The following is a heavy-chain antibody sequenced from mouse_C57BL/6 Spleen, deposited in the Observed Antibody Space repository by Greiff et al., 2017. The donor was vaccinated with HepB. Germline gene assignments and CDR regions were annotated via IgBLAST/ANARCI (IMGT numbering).Heavy chain of an antibody. J-gene: IGHJ4*01. CDR2: IYPGDGDT. Sequence: QVQLKESGPELVKPGASVKISCKASGYAFSSSWMNWVKQRPGKGLEWIGRIYPGDGDTNYNGKFKGKATLTADKSSSTAYMQLSSLTSEDSAVYFCARKVYGQVYAMDYWGQGTSVTVSS. D-gene: IGHD1-2*01. CDR3: ARKVYGQVYAMDY. V-gene: IGHV1-82*01. CDR1: GYAFSSSW.